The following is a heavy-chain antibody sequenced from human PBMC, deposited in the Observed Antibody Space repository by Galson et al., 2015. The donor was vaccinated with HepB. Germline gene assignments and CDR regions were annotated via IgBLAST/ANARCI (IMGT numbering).Heavy chain of an antibody. CDR2: IIGSGDTT. D-gene: IGHD3-10*01. V-gene: IGHV3-23*01. CDR3: AKGAGGSGRY. J-gene: IGHJ4*02. Sequence: SLRLSCAASGFTFSSYAMNWVRQAPGKGLERVSGIIGSGDTTYYADSVKGRFTISRDNSKNTVYLQVNTLRAEDTAVYYCAKGAGGSGRYWGQGTLVTVSS. CDR1: GFTFSSYA.